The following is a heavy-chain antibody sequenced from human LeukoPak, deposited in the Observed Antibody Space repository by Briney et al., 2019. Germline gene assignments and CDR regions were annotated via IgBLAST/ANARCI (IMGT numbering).Heavy chain of an antibody. D-gene: IGHD3-9*01. CDR3: ARVRLGAYWYFDL. J-gene: IGHJ2*01. CDR2: ISYDGSNK. V-gene: IGHV3-30-3*01. CDR1: GFTFSSYA. Sequence: GGSLRLSCAASGFTFSSYAMHWVRQAPGKGLEWVAVISYDGSNKYYADSVKGRFTISRDNSKNTLYLQMNSLRAEDTAVYYCARVRLGAYWYFDLWGRGTLVTVSS.